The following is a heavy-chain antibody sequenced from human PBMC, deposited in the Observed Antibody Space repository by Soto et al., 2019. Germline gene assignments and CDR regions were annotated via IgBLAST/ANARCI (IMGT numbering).Heavy chain of an antibody. CDR3: ARSSLTYFEF. V-gene: IGHV3-11*01. J-gene: IGHJ4*02. CDR1: GFTFSDYY. CDR2: ISGSGSTT. Sequence: ESGGGLVKPGGSLSLSCTASGFTFSDYYMSWIRQAPGKGLEWLAYISGSGSTTYYTDSVKGRFAISRDNARTSLYLQINSLRVQDSAVYYCARSSLTYFEFWGQGTLVTVSS.